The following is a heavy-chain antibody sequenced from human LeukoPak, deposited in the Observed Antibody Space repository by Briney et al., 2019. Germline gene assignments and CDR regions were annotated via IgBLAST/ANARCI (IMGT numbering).Heavy chain of an antibody. J-gene: IGHJ4*02. Sequence: GGSLRLSCAASGFTVSSNYMSWVRQAPGKGLEWVSVIYSGGSTYFADSVKGRFTISRDNSKNTLYLQMNSLRAEDTAVYYCARSAIVPGDDYWGQGTLVTVPS. D-gene: IGHD1-26*01. CDR3: ARSAIVPGDDY. V-gene: IGHV3-66*02. CDR2: IYSGGST. CDR1: GFTVSSNY.